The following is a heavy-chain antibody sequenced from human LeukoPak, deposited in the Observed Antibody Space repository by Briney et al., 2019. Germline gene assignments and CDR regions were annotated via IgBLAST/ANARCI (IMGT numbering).Heavy chain of an antibody. D-gene: IGHD2-2*03. Sequence: SETLSLTCTVPGGSISSYYWSWIRQPAGKGLEWIGRIYTSGSTNYNPSLKSRVTMSVDTSKNQFSLKLSSVTAADTAVYYCARGGSLDIVVVPAAMPAATMYCGGDCFDYWGQGTLVTVSS. J-gene: IGHJ4*02. CDR1: GGSISSYY. CDR2: IYTSGST. CDR3: ARGGSLDIVVVPAAMPAATMYCGGDCFDY. V-gene: IGHV4-4*07.